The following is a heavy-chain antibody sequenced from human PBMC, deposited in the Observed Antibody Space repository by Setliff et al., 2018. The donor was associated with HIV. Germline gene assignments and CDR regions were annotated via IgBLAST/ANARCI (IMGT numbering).Heavy chain of an antibody. CDR1: GYTFTSYG. Sequence: ASVKVSCKASGYTFTSYGISWVRRAPGQGLEWMGWISAYNGNTNYAQKLQGRVTMTTDTSTSTAYMELRSLRSDDTAVYYCARGLLWFGEEPVYYFDYWGQGTLVTVSS. V-gene: IGHV1-18*01. CDR3: ARGLLWFGEEPVYYFDY. D-gene: IGHD3-10*01. J-gene: IGHJ4*02. CDR2: ISAYNGNT.